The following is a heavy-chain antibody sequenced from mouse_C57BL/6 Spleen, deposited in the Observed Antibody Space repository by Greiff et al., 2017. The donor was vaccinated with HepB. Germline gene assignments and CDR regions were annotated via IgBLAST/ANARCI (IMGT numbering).Heavy chain of an antibody. CDR3: ARGPTVVATDY. CDR1: GYAFSSYW. CDR2: IYPGDGDT. Sequence: QVQLKESGAELVKPGASVKISCKASGYAFSSYWMNWVKQRPGKGLEWIGQIYPGDGDTNYNGKFKGKATLTADKSSSTAYMQLSSLTSEDSAVYFCARGPTVVATDYWGQGTTLTVSS. V-gene: IGHV1-80*01. D-gene: IGHD1-1*01. J-gene: IGHJ2*01.